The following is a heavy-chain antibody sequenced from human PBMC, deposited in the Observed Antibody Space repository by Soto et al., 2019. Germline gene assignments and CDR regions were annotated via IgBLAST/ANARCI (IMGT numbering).Heavy chain of an antibody. CDR1: GYSFTAYY. CDR3: ARGGYGTCGYPFPYFVY. Sequence: HEHLVQSGAEVKRPGASLKVSCKASGYSFTAYYIHWVRQAPGQGLEWMGWINPDSGATNYAQNFQGSVTLISDPCIITAAIDLTSLTSDDTAVYYCARGGYGTCGYPFPYFVYLGQGTLVIVSS. V-gene: IGHV1-2*02. CDR2: INPDSGAT. D-gene: IGHD3-22*01. J-gene: IGHJ4*02.